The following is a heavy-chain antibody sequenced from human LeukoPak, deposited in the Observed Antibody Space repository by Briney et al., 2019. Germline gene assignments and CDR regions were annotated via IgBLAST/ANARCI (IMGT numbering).Heavy chain of an antibody. Sequence: GAALKVSCKASGGTLTSYVISWVRQTPGEGLGWMGKIIPMFGIANSTQKFQGGDTITADKSTSTAYMEVSSLRSEDTAVYYCARDLGYCSSSSCFFDYWGQGTLVTVSS. V-gene: IGHV1-69*04. CDR3: ARDLGYCSSSSCFFDY. CDR1: GGTLTSYV. CDR2: IIPMFGIA. J-gene: IGHJ4*02. D-gene: IGHD2-2*01.